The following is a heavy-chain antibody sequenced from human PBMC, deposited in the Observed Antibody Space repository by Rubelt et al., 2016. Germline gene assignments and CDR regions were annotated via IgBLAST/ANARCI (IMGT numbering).Heavy chain of an antibody. J-gene: IGHJ4*02. Sequence: QVQLQQGGAGLLKPSETLSLTCAVYGGSFSGYYWSWIRQPPGKGLEWIGEINLGGSSNYNPSLKTRVTISVDTSKTQFSLTVNSVTVAETAIYYCASLGPKATQQRPSDCWGQGSLVIVSS. CDR2: INLGGSS. D-gene: IGHD6-25*01. V-gene: IGHV4-34*02. CDR1: GGSFSGYY. CDR3: ASLGPKATQQRPSDC.